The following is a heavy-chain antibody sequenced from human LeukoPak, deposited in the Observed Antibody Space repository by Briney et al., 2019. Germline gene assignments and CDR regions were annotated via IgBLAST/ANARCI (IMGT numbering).Heavy chain of an antibody. CDR3: ARGGVPYSSSWHIDY. CDR1: GFTFSSYS. D-gene: IGHD6-13*01. J-gene: IGHJ4*02. Sequence: GGSLRLSCAASGFTFSSYSMNWVRQAPGKGLEWVSSISSSSSYIYYADSLKGRFTISRDNAKNSLYLQMNSLRAEDTAVYYCARGGVPYSSSWHIDYWGQGTLVTVSS. CDR2: ISSSSSYI. V-gene: IGHV3-21*01.